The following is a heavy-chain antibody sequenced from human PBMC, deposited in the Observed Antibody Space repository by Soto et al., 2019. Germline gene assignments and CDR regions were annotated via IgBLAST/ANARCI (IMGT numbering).Heavy chain of an antibody. CDR2: ISAYNGNT. V-gene: IGHV1-18*04. D-gene: IGHD3-22*01. J-gene: IGHJ3*02. Sequence: VASVKVSCKASGYTFTSYGISWVRQAPGQGLEWMGWISAYNGNTNYAQKLQGRVTMTTDTSTSTAYMELRSLRSDDTAVYYCARDYYDSSGYYYRSAFDIWGQGTMVTVSS. CDR3: ARDYYDSSGYYYRSAFDI. CDR1: GYTFTSYG.